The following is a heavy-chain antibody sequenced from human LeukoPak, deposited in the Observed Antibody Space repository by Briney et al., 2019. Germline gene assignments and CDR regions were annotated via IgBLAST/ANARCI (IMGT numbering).Heavy chain of an antibody. J-gene: IGHJ4*02. CDR2: MNPNSGGT. CDR1: GYTFTSYD. D-gene: IGHD2-21*02. CDR3: ARAYCGGDCYVPFFDY. Sequence: ASVKVSCKASGYTFTSYDINWVRQATGQGLEWMGWMNPNSGGTNYAQKFQGRVTMTRDTSISTAYMELSRLRSDDTAVYYCARAYCGGDCYVPFFDYWGQGTLVTVSS. V-gene: IGHV1-2*02.